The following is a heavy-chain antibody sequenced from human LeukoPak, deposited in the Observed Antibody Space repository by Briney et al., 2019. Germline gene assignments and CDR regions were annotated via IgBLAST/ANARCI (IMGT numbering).Heavy chain of an antibody. CDR3: ARDPSTSYYYYGMDV. Sequence: SVKVSCKASGGTFTSYTISWVRQAPGQGLEWMGRIIPIRGIANYAQKFQGRVTIIADRSTSTAYMELSSLRSEDTAVYYCARDPSTSYYYYGMDVWGQETTVTVSS. J-gene: IGHJ6*02. CDR1: GGTFTSYT. CDR2: IIPIRGIA. D-gene: IGHD2-2*01. V-gene: IGHV1-69*04.